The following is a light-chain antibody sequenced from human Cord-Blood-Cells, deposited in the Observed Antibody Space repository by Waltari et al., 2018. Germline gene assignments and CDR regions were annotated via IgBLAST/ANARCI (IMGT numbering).Light chain of an antibody. Sequence: AIRMTQSPSSLSASTRDSVTLTCRASQGISSYLAWYQQKPGKAPKLLIYAASTLQSGVPSRFSGSGSGTDFTLTISCLQSEDFATYYCQQYYSYLLTFGGGTKVEIK. V-gene: IGKV1-8*01. CDR2: AAS. CDR1: QGISSY. CDR3: QQYYSYLLT. J-gene: IGKJ4*01.